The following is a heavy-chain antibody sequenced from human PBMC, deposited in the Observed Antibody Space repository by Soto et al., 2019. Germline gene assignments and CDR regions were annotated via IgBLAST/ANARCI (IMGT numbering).Heavy chain of an antibody. J-gene: IGHJ4*02. V-gene: IGHV3-53*01. D-gene: IGHD2-15*01. Sequence: PGGALRLSCAVSGFTVSNNYMSWVRQAPGKGPGWVAVIYSVGSRYYADSVKGRFSVSRDSAKNTLYLQMDNLRAEDTAVYYCARDYSSTLSNPFDYWGQGTWVTVSS. CDR2: IYSVGSR. CDR1: GFTVSNNY. CDR3: ARDYSSTLSNPFDY.